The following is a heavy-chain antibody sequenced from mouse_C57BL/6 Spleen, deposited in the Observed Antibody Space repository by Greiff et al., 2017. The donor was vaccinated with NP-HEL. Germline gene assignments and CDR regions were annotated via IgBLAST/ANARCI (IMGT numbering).Heavy chain of an antibody. CDR2: IYPGDGDT. D-gene: IGHD3-1*01. J-gene: IGHJ4*01. V-gene: IGHV1-82*01. Sequence: VQLQQSGPELVKPGASVKISCKASGYAFSSSWMNWVKQRPGKGLEWIGRIYPGDGDTNYNGKFKGKATLTADKSSSTAYMQLSSLTSEDSAVYFCARRASVDYWGQGTSVTVSS. CDR1: GYAFSSSW. CDR3: ARRASVDY.